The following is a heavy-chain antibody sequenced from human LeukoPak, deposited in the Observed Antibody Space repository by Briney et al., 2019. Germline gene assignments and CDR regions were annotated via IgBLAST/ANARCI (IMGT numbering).Heavy chain of an antibody. D-gene: IGHD2-21*01. Sequence: GGSLRLSCAASRFTFSNHAMSWVRQAPGKGLEWVAAISGSGGSTYYADSVKGRFTISRDNSKDTLYLQMNSLRDEDTAVYYCAKRLSPWGQGTLVTVSS. CDR2: ISGSGGST. J-gene: IGHJ5*02. CDR3: AKRLSP. V-gene: IGHV3-23*01. CDR1: RFTFSNHA.